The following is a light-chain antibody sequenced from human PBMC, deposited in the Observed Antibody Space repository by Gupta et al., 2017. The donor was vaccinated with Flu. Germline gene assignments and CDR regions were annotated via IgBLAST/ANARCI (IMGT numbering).Light chain of an antibody. CDR3: HQYRSFPWT. J-gene: IGKJ1*01. V-gene: IGKV4-1*01. CDR2: TS. Sequence: TSTRESGVPDRFSGSGSGSDFTLTISSLQAEDVAVYFFHQYRSFPWTFGQLPKVGIK.